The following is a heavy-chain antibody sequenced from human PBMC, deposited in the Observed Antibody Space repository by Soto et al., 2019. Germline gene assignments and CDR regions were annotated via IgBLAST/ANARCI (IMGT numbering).Heavy chain of an antibody. CDR1: GFTFSNAW. CDR3: AKELANWNDERPFDP. Sequence: PGGSLRLSCAASGFTFSNAWINWVRQAPGKGLEWVGRVKSRTHGGTTYYADSVKGRFTISRDNSKNTLYLQMNSLRAEDAAVYYCAKELANWNDERPFDPWGQGTLVTVSS. D-gene: IGHD1-20*01. J-gene: IGHJ5*02. CDR2: VKSRTHGGTT. V-gene: IGHV3-15*07.